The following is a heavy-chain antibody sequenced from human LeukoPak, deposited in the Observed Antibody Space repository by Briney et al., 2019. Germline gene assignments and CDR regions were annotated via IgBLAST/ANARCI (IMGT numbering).Heavy chain of an antibody. D-gene: IGHD2-15*01. V-gene: IGHV1-2*02. CDR2: INPDSGAT. Sequence: GASVTVSCKPSGYTFTDYYVHWVRQGPGQGVEWLAWINPDSGATNFAQRFQGRVTMTRDTSVNTVHMELNRLRSDDTAVYYCARDLCHGGSCFHFDSWGQGTLVTVSS. J-gene: IGHJ4*02. CDR1: GYTFTDYY. CDR3: ARDLCHGGSCFHFDS.